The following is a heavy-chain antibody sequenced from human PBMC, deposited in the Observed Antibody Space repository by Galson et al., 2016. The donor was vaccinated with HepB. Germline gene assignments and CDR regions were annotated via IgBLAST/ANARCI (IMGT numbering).Heavy chain of an antibody. D-gene: IGHD1-26*01. V-gene: IGHV3-53*01. CDR2: VYSDGKT. J-gene: IGHJ3*02. CDR1: GFNVSYSY. CDR3: ARDGGYAGSYSVGDAFDI. Sequence: SLRLSCADSGFNVSYSYMTWVRQAPGKGLEWVSIVYSDGKTFYADSVKGRFTISRDNSKNTLYLQVNSLRAEDTAMYYCARDGGYAGSYSVGDAFDIWGQGTMVTVSS.